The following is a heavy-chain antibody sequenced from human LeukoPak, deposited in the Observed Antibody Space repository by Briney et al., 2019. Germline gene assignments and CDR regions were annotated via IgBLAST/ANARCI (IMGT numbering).Heavy chain of an antibody. CDR2: TYYRSKWYN. CDR1: GDSVSSNSAA. CDR3: ARSTRIILTGFKRPATVLDY. Sequence: SQTLSLTCAISGDSVSSNSAAWNRIRQSPSRGLEWLGRTYYRSKWYNDYAVSVKSRITINPDTSKNQFSLQLNSVTPEDTAVYYCARSTRIILTGFKRPATVLDYWGQGTLVTVSS. V-gene: IGHV6-1*01. D-gene: IGHD3-9*01. J-gene: IGHJ4*02.